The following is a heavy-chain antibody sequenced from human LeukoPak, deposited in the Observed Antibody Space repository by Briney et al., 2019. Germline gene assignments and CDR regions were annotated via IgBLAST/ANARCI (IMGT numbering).Heavy chain of an antibody. D-gene: IGHD6-13*01. Sequence: SETLSLTCTVSGYSISSGYFWGWIRQPPGKGLEWIGTIYNSGSTYYNASLESRVTISVDTSKNQFSLKLSSVTAADTAVYYCASSLAAGIDYWGQGTLVTVSS. J-gene: IGHJ4*02. CDR2: IYNSGST. CDR3: ASSLAAGIDY. CDR1: GYSISSGYF. V-gene: IGHV4-38-2*02.